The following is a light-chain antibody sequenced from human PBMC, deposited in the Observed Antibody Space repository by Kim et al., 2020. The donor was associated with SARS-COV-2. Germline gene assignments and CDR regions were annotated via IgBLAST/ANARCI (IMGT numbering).Light chain of an antibody. V-gene: IGLV1-36*01. CDR2: YDD. Sequence: RQRVTISCSGSFYNIGNNAVNWYQQLPGKAPKLLIYYDDLLPSGVSDRLSGSKSGTAASLAISGLQSEDEAHYYCATWDDNLNGVVFGGGTQLTVL. CDR1: FYNIGNNA. CDR3: ATWDDNLNGVV. J-gene: IGLJ2*01.